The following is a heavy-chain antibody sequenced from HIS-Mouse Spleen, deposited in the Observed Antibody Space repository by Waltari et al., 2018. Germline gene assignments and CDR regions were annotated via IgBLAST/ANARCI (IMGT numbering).Heavy chain of an antibody. J-gene: IGHJ4*02. CDR2: IDWDDDK. D-gene: IGHD6-19*01. CDR3: ARIAEGYSSGWYAFDY. V-gene: IGHV2-70*15. CDR1: GFSLSTSGMC. Sequence: QVTLRESGPALVKPTQTLTLTCTFSGFSLSTSGMCVSWIRQPPGKALEWLARIDWDDDKYYSTSLMTRLTIAKDTSKNQVVLTMTNMDPVDTATYYCARIAEGYSSGWYAFDYWGQGTLVTVSS.